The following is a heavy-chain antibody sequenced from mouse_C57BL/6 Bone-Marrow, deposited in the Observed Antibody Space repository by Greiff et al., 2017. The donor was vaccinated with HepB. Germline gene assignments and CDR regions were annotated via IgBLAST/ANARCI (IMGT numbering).Heavy chain of an antibody. D-gene: IGHD3-2*02. CDR1: GFTFSDYY. J-gene: IGHJ4*01. CDR3: ARRGPAQAPYAMDY. V-gene: IGHV5-12*01. CDR2: ISNGGGST. Sequence: VQLKESGGGLVQPGGSLKLSCAASGFTFSDYYMYWVRQTPEKRLEWVAYISNGGGSTYYPDTVKGRFTISRDNAKNTLYLQMSRLKSEDTAMYYCARRGPAQAPYAMDYWGQGTSVTVSS.